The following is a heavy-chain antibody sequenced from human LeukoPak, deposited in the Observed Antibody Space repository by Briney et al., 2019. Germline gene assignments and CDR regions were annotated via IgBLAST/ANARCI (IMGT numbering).Heavy chain of an antibody. J-gene: IGHJ4*02. CDR1: GFTVSSNY. CDR3: ALGLVTDY. D-gene: IGHD3-9*01. CDR2: IRSKVNNYAT. V-gene: IGHV3-73*01. Sequence: PGGSLRLSCAASGFTVSSNYMSWVRQASGKGLEWVGRIRSKVNNYATAYAASVKGRFTISRDESKNTAYLQMNSLKTEDTAVYYCALGLVTDYWGQGTLVTVSS.